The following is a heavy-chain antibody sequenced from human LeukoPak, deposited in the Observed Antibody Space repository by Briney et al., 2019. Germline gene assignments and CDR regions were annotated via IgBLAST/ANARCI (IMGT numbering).Heavy chain of an antibody. J-gene: IGHJ4*02. CDR3: AKVRGGVVVVAAPLGY. Sequence: GGSLRLSCAASGFTFSSYAMSWVRQAPGKGLEWVSAISGSGGSTYYADSVKGRFTISRDNSKNTLYLQMNSLRAEDTAVYYCAKVRGGVVVVAAPLGYWGQGALVTVFS. CDR2: ISGSGGST. V-gene: IGHV3-23*01. D-gene: IGHD2-15*01. CDR1: GFTFSSYA.